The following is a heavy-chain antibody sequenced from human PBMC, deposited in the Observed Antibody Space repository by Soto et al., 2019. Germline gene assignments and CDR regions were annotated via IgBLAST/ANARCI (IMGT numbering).Heavy chain of an antibody. CDR2: INPNSGGT. CDR3: ASAKMATSEKAPSY. Sequence: GASLKVSCKASGYTFTGYYMHWVRQAAGRGLEWMGWINPNSGGTNYAQKFQGRVTMTRDTSISTEYMELSRLRSDDTAVYSCASAKMATSEKAPSYWGQGTLVTVSS. CDR1: GYTFTGYY. D-gene: IGHD5-12*01. V-gene: IGHV1-2*02. J-gene: IGHJ4*02.